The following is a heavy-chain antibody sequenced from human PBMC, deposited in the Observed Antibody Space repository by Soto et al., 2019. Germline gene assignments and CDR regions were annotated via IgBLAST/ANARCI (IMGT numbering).Heavy chain of an antibody. CDR2: IIPIFGTA. V-gene: IGHV1-69*01. Sequence: QVQLVQSGAEVKTPGYSVKVSCKASGGTFSSYAISWVRQAHGQGLEWMGGIIPIFGTANYAQKFQGRVTITADEATSTAYMELSSLRSEDTAVYYCARGESSSWYFDRSLEYGMDVCCQGTTVTVSS. J-gene: IGHJ6*02. D-gene: IGHD6-13*01. CDR3: ARGESSSWYFDRSLEYGMDV. CDR1: GGTFSSYA.